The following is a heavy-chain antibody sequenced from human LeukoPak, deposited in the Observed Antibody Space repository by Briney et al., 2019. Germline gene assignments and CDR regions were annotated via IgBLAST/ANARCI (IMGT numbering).Heavy chain of an antibody. D-gene: IGHD4-23*01. Sequence: GGSLRLSCAAPGFTFSSYAMSWVRQAPGKGLEWVSAISGSGGSTYYADSVKGRFTISRDNSKNTLYLQMNSLRAEDTAVYYCAKAGNSYYYYGMDVWGQGTTVTVSS. J-gene: IGHJ6*02. CDR3: AKAGNSYYYYGMDV. V-gene: IGHV3-23*01. CDR2: ISGSGGST. CDR1: GFTFSSYA.